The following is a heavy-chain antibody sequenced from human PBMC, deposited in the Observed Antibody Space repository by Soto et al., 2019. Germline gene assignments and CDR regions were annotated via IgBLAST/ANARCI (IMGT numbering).Heavy chain of an antibody. CDR3: ARDRGITAIDY. Sequence: GESLKISCAASGFTFSSYWMSWVRQAPGKGLEWVANIKQDGSEKYYVDSVKGRFTISRDNAKNSLYLQMNSLRAEDTAVYYCARDRGITAIDYWGQGTLVTVSS. V-gene: IGHV3-7*01. CDR2: IKQDGSEK. D-gene: IGHD5-18*01. J-gene: IGHJ4*02. CDR1: GFTFSSYW.